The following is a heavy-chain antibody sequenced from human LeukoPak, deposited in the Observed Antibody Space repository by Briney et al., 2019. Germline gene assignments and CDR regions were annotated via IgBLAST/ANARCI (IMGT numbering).Heavy chain of an antibody. CDR2: IYFSGNT. CDR1: GGSISSSSYQ. J-gene: IGHJ4*02. Sequence: KPSETLSLTCTVSGGSISSSSYQWGWIRQPPGRGLEWIGTIYFSGNTYHNPSLKSRLTISIDTSKNQFSLRLSSVTAPDTAVYYCARRRVADTGHEFDYWGQGAPVTVSS. V-gene: IGHV4-39*01. D-gene: IGHD2-8*02. CDR3: ARRRVADTGHEFDY.